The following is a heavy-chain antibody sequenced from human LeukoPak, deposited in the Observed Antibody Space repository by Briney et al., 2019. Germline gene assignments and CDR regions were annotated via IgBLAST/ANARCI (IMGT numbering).Heavy chain of an antibody. CDR2: IYSGGNI. CDR1: GFTVSSTY. CDR3: AGRHCSGGGCYFAGADPFDY. J-gene: IGHJ4*02. V-gene: IGHV3-53*01. D-gene: IGHD2-15*01. Sequence: GGSLRLSCAASGFTVSSTYMRWVRQAPGKGLEWVSVIYSGGNIYYIESGKSRFTISRDTSKNTLYLQMNSLRAEDTAVYFCAGRHCSGGGCYFAGADPFDYWGQGTLVTVSS.